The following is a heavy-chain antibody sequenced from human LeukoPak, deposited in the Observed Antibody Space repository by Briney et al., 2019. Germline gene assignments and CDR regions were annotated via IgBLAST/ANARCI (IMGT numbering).Heavy chain of an antibody. CDR2: ITDVGDI. CDR1: GLTFSKSA. CDR3: TRDRGGSPTDVFDL. J-gene: IGHJ4*02. V-gene: IGHV3-23*01. Sequence: GGSLRLSCAASGLTFSKSALTWVRQAPGKGLEWVSTITDVGDIFYTYSVRSRFTISRDNSKNTVYMQMDGLRAEDTAVYYCTRDRGGSPTDVFDLWGQGTLVTVSS. D-gene: IGHD2-15*01.